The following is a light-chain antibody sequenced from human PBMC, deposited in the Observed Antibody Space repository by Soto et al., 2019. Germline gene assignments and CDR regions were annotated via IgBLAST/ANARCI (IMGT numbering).Light chain of an antibody. CDR2: EVS. CDR1: SSDVGGYNY. Sequence: QSVLTQPASVSGSPGQSITISCTGTSSDVGGYNYVSWYQQHQGKAPKLKIYEVSNRPSGVSNRFSGSKSGNTASLTLSGLQAEDEADYNCSSYTSSSTHVFGTGTKVTVL. V-gene: IGLV2-14*01. CDR3: SSYTSSSTHV. J-gene: IGLJ1*01.